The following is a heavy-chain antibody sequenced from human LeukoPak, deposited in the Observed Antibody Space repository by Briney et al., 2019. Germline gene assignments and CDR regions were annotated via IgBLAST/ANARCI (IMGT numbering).Heavy chain of an antibody. J-gene: IGHJ4*02. Sequence: SETLSLXCAVYGGSFSGYYWSWIRLPPGKGLESIGEINHSGSTNYNPSLKSRVTISVDTSKNQFSLKLSSVTAADTAVYYCARVPDSSGYYFDYWGQGTLVTVSS. CDR2: INHSGST. V-gene: IGHV4-34*01. D-gene: IGHD3-22*01. CDR3: ARVPDSSGYYFDY. CDR1: GGSFSGYY.